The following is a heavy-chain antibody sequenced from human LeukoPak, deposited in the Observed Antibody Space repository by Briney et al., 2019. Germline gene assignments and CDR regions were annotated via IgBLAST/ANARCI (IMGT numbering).Heavy chain of an antibody. V-gene: IGHV1-8*02. D-gene: IGHD2-15*01. CDR3: ARGEGGSYQP. CDR2: MKPNSGNT. J-gene: IGHJ5*02. CDR1: GYTFAGYY. Sequence: ASVKVSCKASGYTFAGYYIHWVRQAPGQGLEWLGWMKPNSGNTGYAQKFQGRVTMTRNTSISSAYMELSSLRSEDTAVYYCARGEGGSYQPWGQGTLVTVSS.